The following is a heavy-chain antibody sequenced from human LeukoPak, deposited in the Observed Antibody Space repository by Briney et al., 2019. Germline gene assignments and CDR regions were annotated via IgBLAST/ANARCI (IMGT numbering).Heavy chain of an antibody. CDR3: ARGGYSFYYFDY. V-gene: IGHV4-34*01. D-gene: IGHD5-18*01. Sequence: SETLSLTCAVYGGSFSGYYWSWIRQPSGKGLEWIGEINHSGSTNYNPSLKSRVTISVDTSKNQFSLKLSSVTAADTAVYYCARGGYSFYYFDYWGQGTLVTVSS. CDR1: GGSFSGYY. CDR2: INHSGST. J-gene: IGHJ4*02.